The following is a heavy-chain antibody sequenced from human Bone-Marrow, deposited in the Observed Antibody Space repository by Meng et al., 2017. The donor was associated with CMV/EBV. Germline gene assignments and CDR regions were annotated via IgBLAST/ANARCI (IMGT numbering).Heavy chain of an antibody. J-gene: IGHJ5*02. Sequence: ASVKVSCKASGYTFTSYLISWVRQAPGQGLEWMGWISTYNGNTNYAEKLEGRVTMTTDTSTSTAYMELRSLRSDDTAVYYCARPLAYCSSTSCNNWFDPWGQGTLVTVSS. CDR1: GYTFTSYL. D-gene: IGHD2-2*01. CDR3: ARPLAYCSSTSCNNWFDP. CDR2: ISTYNGNT. V-gene: IGHV1-18*01.